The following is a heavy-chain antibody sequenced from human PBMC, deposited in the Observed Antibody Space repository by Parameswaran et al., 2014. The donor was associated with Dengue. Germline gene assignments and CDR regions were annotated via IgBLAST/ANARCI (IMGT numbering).Heavy chain of an antibody. Sequence: VRQAPGRAGVVAVIWYDGSNKYYADSVKGRFTISRDNSKNTLYLQMNSLRAEDTAVYYCARDRRVYYYGMDVWGQGTTVTVSS. CDR2: IWYDGSNK. CDR3: ARDRRVYYYGMDV. V-gene: IGHV3-33*01. J-gene: IGHJ6*02.